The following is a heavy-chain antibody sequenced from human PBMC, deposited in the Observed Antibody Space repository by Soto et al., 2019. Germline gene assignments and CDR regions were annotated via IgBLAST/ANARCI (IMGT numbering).Heavy chain of an antibody. CDR2: INCNGESI. V-gene: IGHV3-9*01. J-gene: IGHJ4*02. D-gene: IGHD6-6*01. CDR1: GFTFDEYG. CDR3: AKEKSIAARPFDY. Sequence: EVQLVESGGGLVQPGRSLRLSCAASGFTFDEYGMHWVRQAPGKGLEWVAGINCNGESIFYADSVKGRFTISRDNAKNSLYLQMRSLRAEDTAFYYCAKEKSIAARPFDYWGQGILVTVSS.